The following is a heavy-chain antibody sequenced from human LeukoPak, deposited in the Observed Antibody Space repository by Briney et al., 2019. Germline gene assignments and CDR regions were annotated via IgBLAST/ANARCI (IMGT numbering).Heavy chain of an antibody. CDR3: ARPAGATTGDFSDY. J-gene: IGHJ4*02. CDR2: IYPGDSDT. D-gene: IGHD1-26*01. Sequence: GESLKISCKGSGYSFTSYWIGWVRQMPGKGLEWMGIIYPGDSDTRYGPSFQGQVTISADKSISTAFLQWRSLKASDTAMYYCARPAGATTGDFSDYWGQGTMVIVPS. CDR1: GYSFTSYW. V-gene: IGHV5-51*01.